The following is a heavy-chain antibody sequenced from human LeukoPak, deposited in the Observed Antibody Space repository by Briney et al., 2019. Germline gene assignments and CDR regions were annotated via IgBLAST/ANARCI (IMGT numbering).Heavy chain of an antibody. Sequence: PGGSLRLSCAASGFTFSSYAMSWVRQAPGKGLEWVAGISGSGGSTTYADSAKGRFTISRDNPKNTLYLHMNNLRAEDTAVYFCAKRGVVIRVILVGFHKEAYYYDSWGQGALVTVSS. CDR3: AKRGVVIRVILVGFHKEAYYYDS. J-gene: IGHJ4*02. CDR2: ISGSGGST. CDR1: GFTFSSYA. V-gene: IGHV3-23*01. D-gene: IGHD3-22*01.